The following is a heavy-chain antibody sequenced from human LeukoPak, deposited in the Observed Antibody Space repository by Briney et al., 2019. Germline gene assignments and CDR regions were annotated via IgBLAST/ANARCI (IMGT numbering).Heavy chain of an antibody. Sequence: GASVKVSCKASGYTFTGYYIHWVRQAPGQGLEWMGSIIPNSGDTNYAQKFQGRVTMTRDMSISTAYMELSSLRSDDTAVYYCARERESSSYSSLDPWGQGTLVTVSS. CDR1: GYTFTGYY. CDR3: ARERESSSYSSLDP. V-gene: IGHV1-2*02. J-gene: IGHJ5*02. D-gene: IGHD3-22*01. CDR2: IIPNSGDT.